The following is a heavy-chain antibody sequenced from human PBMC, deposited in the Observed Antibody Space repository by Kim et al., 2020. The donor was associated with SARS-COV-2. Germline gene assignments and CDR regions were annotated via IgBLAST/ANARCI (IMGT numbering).Heavy chain of an antibody. CDR3: ARPLEGLGMLWSGRYYYGMDV. Sequence: FTISRDNSKNTLYLQMNSLRAEDTAVYYCARPLEGLGMLWSGRYYYGMDVWGQGTTVTVSS. J-gene: IGHJ6*02. D-gene: IGHD3-3*01. V-gene: IGHV3-30*01.